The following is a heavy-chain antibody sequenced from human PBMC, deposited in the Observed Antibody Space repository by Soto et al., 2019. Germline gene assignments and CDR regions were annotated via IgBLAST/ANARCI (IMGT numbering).Heavy chain of an antibody. Sequence: QVQLVQSGAEVKKPGSSVEVSCKASGGTFSNYTITWVRQAPGQGLEWMGRLIPILGLANYAQKFRGRVTITADKSTTTAYMELRSLRSEDTAMYYCARFKLGEDYWGQGTLVTVSS. CDR3: ARFKLGEDY. V-gene: IGHV1-69*02. CDR1: GGTFSNYT. J-gene: IGHJ4*02. CDR2: LIPILGLA. D-gene: IGHD3-16*01.